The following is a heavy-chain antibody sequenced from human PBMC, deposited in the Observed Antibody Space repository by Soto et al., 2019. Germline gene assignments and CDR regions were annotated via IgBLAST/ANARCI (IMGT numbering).Heavy chain of an antibody. J-gene: IGHJ4*02. CDR1: GFIFSIYG. D-gene: IGHD2-15*01. V-gene: IGHV3-33*01. CDR3: AREVTCSGGSCYRGNFDY. Sequence: GGSLRLSCAASGFIFSIYGMHWVRQAPGKGLEWVSAVWYDGSNQYYADSVKGRFTISRDNSKNTLYLQMSSLRAEDTAVYYCAREVTCSGGSCYRGNFDYWGQGTLVTVS. CDR2: VWYDGSNQ.